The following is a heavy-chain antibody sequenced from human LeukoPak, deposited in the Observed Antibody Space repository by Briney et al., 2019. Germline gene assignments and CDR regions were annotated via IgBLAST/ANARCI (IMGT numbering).Heavy chain of an antibody. CDR3: AKDVIQYGDYGYDY. V-gene: IGHV3-23*01. Sequence: GGSLRLSCAASGFTFKNYAMSWVRQAPGKGLQWVSVISTSVDTTDCAESVKGRFTISRDNSKNTLYLQMNSLRVEDTAVYYCAKDVIQYGDYGYDYWGQGTLVTVSS. J-gene: IGHJ4*02. D-gene: IGHD4-17*01. CDR2: ISTSVDTT. CDR1: GFTFKNYA.